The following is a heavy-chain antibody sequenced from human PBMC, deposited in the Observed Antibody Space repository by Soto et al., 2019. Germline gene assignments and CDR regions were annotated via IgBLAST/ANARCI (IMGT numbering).Heavy chain of an antibody. V-gene: IGHV3-30*18. D-gene: IGHD1-26*01. J-gene: IGHJ4*02. CDR2: ISYDGSNK. CDR1: GFTFSSYG. CDR3: AKAPAEVGYYFDY. Sequence: GGSLRLSCAASGFTFSSYGMHWVRQAPGKGLEWVAVISYDGSNKYYADSVKGRFTISRDNSKNTLYLQMNSLRAEDTAVYYCAKAPAEVGYYFDYWGQGTLVTVSS.